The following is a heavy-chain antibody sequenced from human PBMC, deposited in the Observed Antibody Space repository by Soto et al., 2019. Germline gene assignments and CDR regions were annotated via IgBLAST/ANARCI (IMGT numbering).Heavy chain of an antibody. V-gene: IGHV3-74*01. D-gene: IGHD3-10*01. CDR2: INSDGSST. J-gene: IGHJ6*02. CDR3: AWSEIWFGESVTDYYYYGMDV. CDR1: GFTFSSYW. Sequence: GGSLRLSCAASGFTFSSYWMHWVRQAPGKGLVWVSRINSDGSSTSYAESVKGRFTISRDNAKNTLYLQMNSLRAEDTAVYYCAWSEIWFGESVTDYYYYGMDVWGQGTTVTVSS.